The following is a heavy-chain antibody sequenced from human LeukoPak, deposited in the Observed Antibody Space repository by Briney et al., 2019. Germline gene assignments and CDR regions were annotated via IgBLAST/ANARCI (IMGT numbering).Heavy chain of an antibody. Sequence: SETLSLTCTVSGGSISSYYWSWIRQPPGKGLEWIGYIYNSGSTNYNPSLKSPVTISVDTSKNQFSLKLSSVIAADTAVYYCACLTTADAFDIWGQGTMVTVSS. J-gene: IGHJ3*02. CDR2: IYNSGST. V-gene: IGHV4-59*01. CDR1: GGSISSYY. CDR3: ACLTTADAFDI. D-gene: IGHD3-22*01.